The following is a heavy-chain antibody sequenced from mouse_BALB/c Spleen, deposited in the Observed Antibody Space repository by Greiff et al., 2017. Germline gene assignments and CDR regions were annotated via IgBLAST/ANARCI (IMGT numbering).Heavy chain of an antibody. CDR2: IYPGSGST. CDR1: GYNFTSYW. CDR3: AREDPYGNYLAY. V-gene: IGHV1-55*01. J-gene: IGHJ3*01. Sequence: VQLQQPGAELVKPGTSVKLSCKASGYNFTSYWINWVKLRPGQGLEWIGDIYPGSGSTNYNEKFKSKATLTVDTSSSTAYMQLSSLASEDSALYYCAREDPYGNYLAYWGQGTLVTVSA. D-gene: IGHD2-10*02.